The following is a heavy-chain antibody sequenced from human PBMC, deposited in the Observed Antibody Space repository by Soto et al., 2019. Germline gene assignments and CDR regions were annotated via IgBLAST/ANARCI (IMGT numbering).Heavy chain of an antibody. Sequence: QVQLVQSGAEVKKPGASVKVSCKTSGYSFTRYGFSWVRQAPGQGLEWMGWISGSNEDTHYAQKFQGRVSMTTDTPTGTAYMELRSLRSADTAVYYCARDSSSSYFDSSDYPTGFDFWGQGTLVTVSS. CDR3: ARDSSSSYFDSSDYPTGFDF. CDR2: ISGSNEDT. J-gene: IGHJ4*02. D-gene: IGHD3-22*01. CDR1: GYSFTRYG. V-gene: IGHV1-18*04.